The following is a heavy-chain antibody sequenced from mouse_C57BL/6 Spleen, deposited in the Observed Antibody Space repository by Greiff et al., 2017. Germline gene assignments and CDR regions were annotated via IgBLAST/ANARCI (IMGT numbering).Heavy chain of an antibody. J-gene: IGHJ4*01. Sequence: QVQLKESGAELARPGASVKLSCKASGYTFTSYGISWVKQRPGQGLEWIGEIYPRSGNTYYNEKFKGKATLTADKSSSTAYMGLRSLTSEDPAVYFCARRGSSDAMDYWGQGTSVTVSS. CDR2: IYPRSGNT. V-gene: IGHV1-81*01. D-gene: IGHD1-1*01. CDR1: GYTFTSYG. CDR3: ARRGSSDAMDY.